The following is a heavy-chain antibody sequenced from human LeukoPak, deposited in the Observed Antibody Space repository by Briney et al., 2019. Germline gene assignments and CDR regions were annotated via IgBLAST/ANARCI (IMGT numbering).Heavy chain of an antibody. V-gene: IGHV3-20*04. Sequence: GGSLRLSCAASGFTFDDYGMSWVRQAPGKGLEWVSGTNWNGGSTGYADSVKGRFTISRDNAKNSLYLQMNSLRAEDTALYYCARGYCSSTSCYGAPALDYWGQGTLVTVSS. D-gene: IGHD2-2*01. CDR1: GFTFDDYG. J-gene: IGHJ4*02. CDR2: TNWNGGST. CDR3: ARGYCSSTSCYGAPALDY.